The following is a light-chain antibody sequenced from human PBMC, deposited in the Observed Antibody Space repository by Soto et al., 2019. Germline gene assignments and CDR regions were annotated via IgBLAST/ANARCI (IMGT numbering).Light chain of an antibody. CDR3: CSYAGSSTHV. CDR1: SSDVGGYNY. CDR2: DVN. V-gene: IGLV2-11*01. Sequence: QSVLTQPRSVSGSPGQSVTISCTGTSSDVGGYNYVSWYQQHPGKAPKLMIYDVNKRPSGVPDRFSGSKSGNTASLTISGLQAEDEADYYCCSYAGSSTHVFGTGTKLTVL. J-gene: IGLJ1*01.